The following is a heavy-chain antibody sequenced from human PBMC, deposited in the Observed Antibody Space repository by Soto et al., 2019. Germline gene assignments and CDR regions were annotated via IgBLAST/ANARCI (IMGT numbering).Heavy chain of an antibody. D-gene: IGHD3-3*01. Sequence: GGSLRLSCAASGFAFSSFATHWVRQAPGKGLEWVAAISYDGINTFYADSVKGRFTISRDNSKNTLYLQMHSLRADDTAVYYCARVLRFVEWLLAGYGMDVWGQGTTVTVSS. CDR2: ISYDGINT. CDR3: ARVLRFVEWLLAGYGMDV. V-gene: IGHV3-30-3*01. CDR1: GFAFSSFA. J-gene: IGHJ6*02.